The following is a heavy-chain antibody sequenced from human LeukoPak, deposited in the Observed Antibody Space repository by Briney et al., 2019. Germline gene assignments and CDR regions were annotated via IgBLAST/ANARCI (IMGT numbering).Heavy chain of an antibody. J-gene: IGHJ4*02. CDR1: GFTFSSYA. CDR2: ISGSGGST. Sequence: PGGSLRLSCAASGFTFSSYAMRWVRQAPGKGLEWVSAISGSGGSTYYADSVKGRFTISRDNSKNTLYLQMNSLRAEDTAVYYCAKGGTAARKIPAYWGQGTLVTVSS. V-gene: IGHV3-23*01. D-gene: IGHD6-6*01. CDR3: AKGGTAARKIPAY.